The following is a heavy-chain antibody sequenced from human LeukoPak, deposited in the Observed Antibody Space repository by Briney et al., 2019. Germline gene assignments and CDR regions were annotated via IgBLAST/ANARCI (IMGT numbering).Heavy chain of an antibody. J-gene: IGHJ6*03. CDR1: GFTFSSYE. D-gene: IGHD3-3*01. CDR3: ARSRHDVWSGLFGFGEYYMDV. V-gene: IGHV3-48*03. Sequence: GGSLRLSCAASGFTFSSYEMNWVRQAPGKGLEWVSYISRSGSTIYYADSVKGRFTISRDNAKNSLYLQMNSLRAEDTAVYYCARSRHDVWSGLFGFGEYYMDVWGKGTTVTVSS. CDR2: ISRSGSTI.